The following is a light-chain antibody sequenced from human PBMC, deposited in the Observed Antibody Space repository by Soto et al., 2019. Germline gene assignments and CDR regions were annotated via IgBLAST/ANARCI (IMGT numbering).Light chain of an antibody. CDR1: SSDIGDYPN. J-gene: IGLJ3*02. CDR3: YSSTRSSALEV. V-gene: IGLV2-14*01. CDR2: EVT. Sequence: QSALTQPASVSGSPGQSLTISCTGASSDIGDYPNVSWYQQNPGKAPKLLISEVTVRPSGVSTRFSGTKSGNTASLTISGLQIEDEATYYYYSSTRSSALEVFGGGTKLTVL.